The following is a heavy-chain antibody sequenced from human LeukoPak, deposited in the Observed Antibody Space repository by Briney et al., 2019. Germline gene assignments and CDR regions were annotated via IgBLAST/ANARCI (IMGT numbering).Heavy chain of an antibody. CDR1: GFTFTDYS. Sequence: GGSLRLSCAASGFTFTDYSIHWVRQVPGKGLEWVSVITANNGSIGYADSVSGRFTISRDNAKNSLYLKMNSLRPETTALYYCVKGLAASGSNWFDPWGQGTLVTVSS. CDR3: VKGLAASGSNWFDP. V-gene: IGHV3-9*01. D-gene: IGHD6-25*01. J-gene: IGHJ5*02. CDR2: ITANNGSI.